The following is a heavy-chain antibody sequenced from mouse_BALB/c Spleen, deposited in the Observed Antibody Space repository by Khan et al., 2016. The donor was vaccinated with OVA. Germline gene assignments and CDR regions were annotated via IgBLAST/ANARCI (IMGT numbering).Heavy chain of an antibody. CDR2: INPDSSTI. CDR1: GFAFSRYW. CDR3: ARRDGYYGNYPFAY. D-gene: IGHD2-1*01. V-gene: IGHV4-1*02. J-gene: IGHJ3*01. Sequence: EVKLLESGGGLVQPGGSLKLSCAASGFAFSRYWMSWVRQAPGKGLEWIGEINPDSSTINYTPSLKDKFIISRDNAKNTLYLQMSKVRSEDTALYYCARRDGYYGNYPFAYWGQGTLVTVSA.